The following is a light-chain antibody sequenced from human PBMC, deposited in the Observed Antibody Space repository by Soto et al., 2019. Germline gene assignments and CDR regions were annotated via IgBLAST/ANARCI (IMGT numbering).Light chain of an antibody. CDR2: GAS. V-gene: IGKV3-20*01. CDR3: QQYGSSPWT. CDR1: QNISRS. J-gene: IGKJ1*01. Sequence: EIVMTQSPVTLSVSPGERATLSCRASQNISRSLAWYQQKPGQAPRLLIYGASSRATGIPDRFSGSGSGTDFTLSISRLEPEDFAVYYCQQYGSSPWTFGQGPRWIS.